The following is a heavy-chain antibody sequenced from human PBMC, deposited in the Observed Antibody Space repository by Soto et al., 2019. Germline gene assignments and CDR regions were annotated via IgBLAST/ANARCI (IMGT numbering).Heavy chain of an antibody. CDR2: ISGSGGST. D-gene: IGHD3-3*02. CDR1: GFTFSSYA. V-gene: IGHV3-23*01. Sequence: EVQLLESGGGLVQPGGSLRLSCAASGFTFSSYAMSWVRQAPGKGLEWVSAISGSGGSTYYADSVKGRFTISRDNSKNTLYLQMNSLRAEDTAVYYCAKDRAGPDHFWSGIYHIDYWGQGTLVTVSS. CDR3: AKDRAGPDHFWSGIYHIDY. J-gene: IGHJ4*02.